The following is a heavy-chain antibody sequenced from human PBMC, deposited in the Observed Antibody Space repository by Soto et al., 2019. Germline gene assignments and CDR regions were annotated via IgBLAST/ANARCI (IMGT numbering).Heavy chain of an antibody. V-gene: IGHV3-15*01. CDR1: GFTFSNAW. D-gene: IGHD1-7*01. CDR2: IKSKTDGGTT. Sequence: GGSLRLSCAASGFTFSNAWMSWVRQAPGKGLEWVGRIKSKTDGGTTDYAAPVKGRFTISRDDSKNTLYLQMNSLKTEDTDVYYCTTDPRFELELRDAFDIWGQGTMVTVSS. CDR3: TTDPRFELELRDAFDI. J-gene: IGHJ3*02.